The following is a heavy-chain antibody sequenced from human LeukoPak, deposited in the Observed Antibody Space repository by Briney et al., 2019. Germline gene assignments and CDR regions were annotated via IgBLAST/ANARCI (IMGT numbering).Heavy chain of an antibody. Sequence: PGGSLRLSCAASGFTFDDYAMHWVRQAPGKGLEWVSGITWNSGGRGYADSVKGRFTISRDNSKNTLYLQMNSLRAEDTAVYYCARDINPFPYSSSSGGFDYWGQGTLVTVSS. D-gene: IGHD6-13*01. CDR1: GFTFDDYA. V-gene: IGHV3-9*01. CDR3: ARDINPFPYSSSSGGFDY. J-gene: IGHJ4*02. CDR2: ITWNSGGR.